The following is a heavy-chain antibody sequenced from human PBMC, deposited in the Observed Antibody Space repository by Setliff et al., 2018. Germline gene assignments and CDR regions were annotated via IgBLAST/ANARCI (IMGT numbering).Heavy chain of an antibody. Sequence: PGGSLRLSCAASGFTFSYYGIHWVRQAPGKGLEWVAVFWANGNDKYYADSVKGRFTISRDNSQNTVYLQMDSLRAEDTAVYYCARLQFYSSGWYRDDYWGQGTLVTVSS. D-gene: IGHD6-19*01. CDR2: FWANGNDK. J-gene: IGHJ4*02. V-gene: IGHV3-33*01. CDR1: GFTFSYYG. CDR3: ARLQFYSSGWYRDDY.